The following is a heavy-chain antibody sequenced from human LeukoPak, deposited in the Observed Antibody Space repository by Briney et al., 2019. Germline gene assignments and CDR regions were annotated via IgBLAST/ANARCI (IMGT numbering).Heavy chain of an antibody. CDR3: ARGLAGDAYFYYYMDV. CDR1: GGTFSSYA. CDR2: IIPIFGTA. J-gene: IGHJ6*03. D-gene: IGHD6-19*01. V-gene: IGHV1-69*05. Sequence: GASVKVSCKASGGTFSSYAISWMRQAPGQGLEWMGGIIPIFGTANYAQKFQGRVTITTDESTRTAYMELSSLRSEDTAVYYCARGLAGDAYFYYYMDVWGKGTTVTVSS.